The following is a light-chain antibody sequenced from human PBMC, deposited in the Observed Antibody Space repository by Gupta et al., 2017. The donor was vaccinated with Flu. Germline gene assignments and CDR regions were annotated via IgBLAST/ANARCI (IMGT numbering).Light chain of an antibody. Sequence: QSALTQPRSVSGSPGQSVPISCNGTSSDVGGYNYDPWYQQHPVKAPKLMIYDVSKRPSGVPDRFSGAKAGNTASLTISGLQAEDEADYYCCSYAGSYTWVFGGGTKLTVL. CDR2: DVS. CDR1: SSDVGGYNY. V-gene: IGLV2-11*01. J-gene: IGLJ2*01. CDR3: CSYAGSYTWV.